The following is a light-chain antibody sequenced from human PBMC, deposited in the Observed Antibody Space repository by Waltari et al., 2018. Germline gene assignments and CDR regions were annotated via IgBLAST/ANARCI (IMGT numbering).Light chain of an antibody. V-gene: IGKV1-33*01. CDR1: QDSTNC. CDR2: DAS. CDR3: QQYDVLQYT. Sequence: DIHMTLCPSSLSASVGDRVTITCQASQDSTNCLNWYQQKPGQAPKLLIYDASNLKTGVPSRFSGRGFGTDFTFTISSLQPEDVATYYCQQYDVLQYTFGPGTKVNLK. J-gene: IGKJ3*01.